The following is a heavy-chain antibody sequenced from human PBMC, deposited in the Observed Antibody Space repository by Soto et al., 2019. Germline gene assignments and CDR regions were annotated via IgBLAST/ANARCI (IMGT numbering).Heavy chain of an antibody. CDR2: INHSGST. CDR3: TRGRGFGHFTPPFDY. CDR1: GGSFSGYF. J-gene: IGHJ4*02. D-gene: IGHD3-10*01. Sequence: QVQLQQWGAGLLKPSETMSLTCAVSGGSFSGYFWSWIRQPPGKGLEWIGEINHSGSTYYNPSLGSRVTGXVDTSRSQFSLKLRSVTAADTAVYFCTRGRGFGHFTPPFDYWGQGTLVTVSS. V-gene: IGHV4-34*01.